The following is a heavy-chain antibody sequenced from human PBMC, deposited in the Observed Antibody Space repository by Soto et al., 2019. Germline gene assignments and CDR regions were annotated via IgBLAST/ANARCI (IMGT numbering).Heavy chain of an antibody. J-gene: IGHJ4*02. D-gene: IGHD2-2*01. V-gene: IGHV1-18*01. CDR2: ISAYNGNT. CDR3: ARVGCSSTSCSLGPFDY. Sequence: QVQLVQSGAEVKKPGASVKVSCKASGYTFTSYGISWVRQAPGQGLEWMGWISAYNGNTNYAQKLQGRVTMTTDTSTSTASMELRSLRSDDTAVYYCARVGCSSTSCSLGPFDYWGQGTLVTVSS. CDR1: GYTFTSYG.